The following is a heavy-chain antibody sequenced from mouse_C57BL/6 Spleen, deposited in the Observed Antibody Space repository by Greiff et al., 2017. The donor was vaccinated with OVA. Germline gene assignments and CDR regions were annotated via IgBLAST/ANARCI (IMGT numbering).Heavy chain of an antibody. CDR2: IDPSDSYT. V-gene: IGHV1-69*01. Sequence: VQLQQPGAELVMPGASVKLSCKASGYTFTSYWMHWVKQRPGQGLEWIGEIDPSDSYTNYNQKFKGKSTLTVDKSSSTAYMQLSSLTSEDSAVYYCARGVAGTGNYFDYWGQGTTLTVSS. D-gene: IGHD4-1*01. CDR1: GYTFTSYW. CDR3: ARGVAGTGNYFDY. J-gene: IGHJ2*01.